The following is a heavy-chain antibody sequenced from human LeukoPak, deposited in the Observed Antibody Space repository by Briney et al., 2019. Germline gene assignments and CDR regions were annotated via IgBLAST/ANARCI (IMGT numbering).Heavy chain of an antibody. CDR1: GFNLDDYA. Sequence: GGSLRLSCAASGFNLDDYAMHWVRQPPGKGLEWVSGISWNGGDIGYADSVKGRFTISRDNAKNSLYMEMNSLRPEDTALYYFVKAPTTGSGGNGNFDYWGQGTPATSPQ. CDR3: VKAPTTGSGGNGNFDY. CDR2: ISWNGGDI. J-gene: IGHJ4*02. V-gene: IGHV3-9*01. D-gene: IGHD6-19*01.